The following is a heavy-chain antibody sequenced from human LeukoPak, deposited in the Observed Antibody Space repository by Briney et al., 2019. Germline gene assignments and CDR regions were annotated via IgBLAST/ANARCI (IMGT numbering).Heavy chain of an antibody. V-gene: IGHV4-59*08. CDR2: IFYSGSP. CDR3: ARKVPSAYFDC. Sequence: PSETLSLTCTVSGGSISSYYWSWIRQPPGKGLEWIGNIFYSGSPNYNPSLKSRVTISFDTSKNQFSLNLSSVTAADTAVYYCARKVPSAYFDCWGQGTLVTVSS. D-gene: IGHD6-19*01. CDR1: GGSISSYY. J-gene: IGHJ4*02.